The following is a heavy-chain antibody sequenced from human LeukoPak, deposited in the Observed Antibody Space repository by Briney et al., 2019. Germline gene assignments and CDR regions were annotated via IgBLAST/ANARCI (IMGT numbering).Heavy chain of an antibody. CDR2: IYYSGST. Sequence: SETLSLTCTVSGGSISSSYWCWIRQHLGKGLEWIWYIYYSGSTNYNPSIKSRVNISVDTSKSQFSLKLSSVTAADTAVYYCARELRTTGGKGFDPWGQGTLVTVSS. V-gene: IGHV4-59*01. J-gene: IGHJ5*02. CDR1: GGSISSSY. D-gene: IGHD1-1*01. CDR3: ARELRTTGGKGFDP.